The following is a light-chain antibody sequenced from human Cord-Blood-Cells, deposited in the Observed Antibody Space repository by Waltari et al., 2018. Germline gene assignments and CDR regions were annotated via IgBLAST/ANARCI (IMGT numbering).Light chain of an antibody. CDR2: AAS. V-gene: IGKV1-39*01. J-gene: IGKJ2*01. CDR1: QSSSSY. Sequence: DIQMTESPSSLSASVGDRVTITCRASQSSSSYLNWYQQKPGKAPNLLIYAASSLQCGVPSSFSGSGSGTDFTLTISSLQPEEFATYYWQQSYSTPYTFGQGTKLEIK. CDR3: QQSYSTPYT.